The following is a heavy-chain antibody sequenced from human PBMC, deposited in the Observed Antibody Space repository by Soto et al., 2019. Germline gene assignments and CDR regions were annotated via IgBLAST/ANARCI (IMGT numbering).Heavy chain of an antibody. CDR3: ASARFTTVTTWRYFDY. Sequence: QVQLVQSGAEVKKPGASVKVSCRASGYTFTNEYIHWLRQAPGQWLEWMGIINPSNGGTTYAQRFQGRVTMTRDTSTSTVYMELSSLISEDTAVYYCASARFTTVTTWRYFDYWGQGALVTVSS. CDR1: GYTFTNEY. V-gene: IGHV1-46*01. J-gene: IGHJ4*02. D-gene: IGHD4-17*01. CDR2: INPSNGGT.